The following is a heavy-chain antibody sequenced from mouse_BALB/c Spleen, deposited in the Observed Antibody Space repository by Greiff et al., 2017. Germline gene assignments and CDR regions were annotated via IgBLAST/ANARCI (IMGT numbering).Heavy chain of an antibody. CDR3: ARRYGNYDAMDY. D-gene: IGHD2-10*02. V-gene: IGHV1S126*01. CDR2: IDPSDSET. CDR1: GYSFTSYW. Sequence: VQLVESGPQLVRPGASVKISCKASGYSFTSYWMHWVKQRPGQGLEWIGMIDPSDSETRLNQKFKDKATLTVDKSSSTAYMQLSSPTSEDSAVYYCARRYGNYDAMDYWGQGTSVTVSS. J-gene: IGHJ4*01.